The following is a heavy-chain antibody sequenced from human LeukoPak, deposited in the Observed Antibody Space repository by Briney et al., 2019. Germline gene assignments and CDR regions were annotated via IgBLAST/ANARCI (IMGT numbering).Heavy chain of an antibody. V-gene: IGHV1-46*01. CDR1: GYTFTSYY. J-gene: IGHJ5*02. CDR3: ARGRRVRGVIITRNWFDP. Sequence: ASVKVSCKASGYTFTSYYMHWVRQAPGQGLEWMGLINPTGGSTGYAQKFQGRVTMTRDMSTSTDYMELSSLRSEDTAIYYCARGRRVRGVIITRNWFDPWGQGTLVTISS. CDR2: INPTGGST. D-gene: IGHD3-10*01.